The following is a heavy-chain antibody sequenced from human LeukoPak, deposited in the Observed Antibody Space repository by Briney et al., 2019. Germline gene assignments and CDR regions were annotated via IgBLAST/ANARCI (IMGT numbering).Heavy chain of an antibody. Sequence: PGGSLRLSCAASGFTVSSNYMSWVRPAPGKGLEWDSVIYSGGSTYYADSVKGRFTISRDNAKNTLYLQMNSLRAEDTAVYYCAREIRDWYFDLGGGGTLVTVS. V-gene: IGHV3-53*01. D-gene: IGHD3-10*01. J-gene: IGHJ2*01. CDR1: GFTVSSNY. CDR2: IYSGGST. CDR3: AREIRDWYFDL.